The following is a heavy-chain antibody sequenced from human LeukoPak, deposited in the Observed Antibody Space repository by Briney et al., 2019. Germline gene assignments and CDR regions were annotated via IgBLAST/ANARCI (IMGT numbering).Heavy chain of an antibody. J-gene: IGHJ6*03. V-gene: IGHV2-70*11. CDR2: IDWDDDK. D-gene: IGHD5-12*01. Sequence: SGPALVKPTQTLTLTCTFSGFSLSTSGMCVSWIRQPPGKALEWLARIDWDDDKYYSTSLKTRLTISKDTSKNQVVLTMTNMDPVDTATYYCARILASHSGYEYYYYYYMDVWGKGTTVTVSS. CDR3: ARILASHSGYEYYYYYYMDV. CDR1: GFSLSTSGMC.